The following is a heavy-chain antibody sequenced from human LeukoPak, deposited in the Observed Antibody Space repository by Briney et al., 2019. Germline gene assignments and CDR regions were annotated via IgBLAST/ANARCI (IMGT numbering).Heavy chain of an antibody. D-gene: IGHD1-26*01. CDR1: GFTFSSYW. CDR2: ISSRGSSI. V-gene: IGHV3-48*04. CDR3: ARDSGSYRGFDY. Sequence: GGSLRLSCAASGFTFSSYWMHWVRQAPGKGLEWISFISSRGSSIYYADSVKGRFTISRDNAKNSLYLQMNSLRAEDTAVYYCARDSGSYRGFDYWGQGTLVTVSS. J-gene: IGHJ4*02.